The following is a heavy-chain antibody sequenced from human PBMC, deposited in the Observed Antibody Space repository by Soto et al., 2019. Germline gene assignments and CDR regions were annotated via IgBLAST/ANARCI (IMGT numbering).Heavy chain of an antibody. V-gene: IGHV4-31*03. D-gene: IGHD5-12*01. J-gene: IGHJ4*02. CDR3: ANDPGYSLDY. CDR2: IYYSGST. Sequence: SETLSLTCTVSGGSISSGGYYWSWIRQHPGKGLEWIGYIYYSGSTYYNPSLKSRVTISVDTSKNQFSLKLTSVTAADAAVYYCANDPGYSLDYWGQGTQVTVSS. CDR1: GGSISSGGYY.